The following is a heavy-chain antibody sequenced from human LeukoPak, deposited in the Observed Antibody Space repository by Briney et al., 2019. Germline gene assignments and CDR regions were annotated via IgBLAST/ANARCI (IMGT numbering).Heavy chain of an antibody. CDR1: GFTFNSYG. D-gene: IGHD4-17*01. CDR3: ARSHMYGDYGEDI. CDR2: INSVGGTT. J-gene: IGHJ3*02. V-gene: IGHV3-48*03. Sequence: GGSLRLSCAASGFTFNSYGMNWFRQAPGKGLEWISYINSVGGTTFYADSVKGRFTITRDNANNTLYLQMNSLRAEDAAIYYCARSHMYGDYGEDIWGHGTVVAVSS.